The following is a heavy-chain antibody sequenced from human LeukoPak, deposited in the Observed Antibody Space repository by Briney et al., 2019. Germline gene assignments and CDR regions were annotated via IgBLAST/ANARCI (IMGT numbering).Heavy chain of an antibody. D-gene: IGHD4-17*01. CDR1: GGSISSGGYY. J-gene: IGHJ4*02. CDR3: ARDLYGDYAVDY. CDR2: IYHSGST. V-gene: IGHV4-30-2*01. Sequence: PSQTLSLTCTVSGGSISSGGYYWSWIRQPPGKGLEWIGYIYHSGSTYYNPSLKSRVTISVDRSKNQFSLKLSSVTAADTAVYYCARDLYGDYAVDYWGQGTLVTVSS.